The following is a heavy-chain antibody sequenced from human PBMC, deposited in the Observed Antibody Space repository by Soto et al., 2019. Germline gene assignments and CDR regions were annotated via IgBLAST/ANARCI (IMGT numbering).Heavy chain of an antibody. Sequence: EVQLVESGGGLVQPGGSLRLSCAASGFTFSSYWMSWVRQAPGKGLEWVANIKQDGSEKYYVDSVKGRFTISRDNAKNSLYLQMNSLRAEDTAVYYCARLGGDGYKPFDYWGQGTLVTVSS. CDR1: GFTFSSYW. D-gene: IGHD2-21*01. V-gene: IGHV3-7*03. CDR2: IKQDGSEK. CDR3: ARLGGDGYKPFDY. J-gene: IGHJ4*02.